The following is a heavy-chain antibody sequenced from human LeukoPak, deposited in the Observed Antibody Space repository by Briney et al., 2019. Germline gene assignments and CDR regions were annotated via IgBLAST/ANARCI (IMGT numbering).Heavy chain of an antibody. CDR1: GYTFTSYD. V-gene: IGHV1-8*03. CDR3: ARGRSTGYPYYFEY. Sequence: ASVKVSCKASGYTFTSYDINXXXXXXXXXXXXXXWXNPNSGSTGYAQXFQGRVXIXXXTXXXXAYMELSGLRSEDTAVYYCARGRSTGYPYYFEYWGQGTLVTVSS. CDR2: XNPNSGST. J-gene: IGHJ4*02. D-gene: IGHD5-12*01.